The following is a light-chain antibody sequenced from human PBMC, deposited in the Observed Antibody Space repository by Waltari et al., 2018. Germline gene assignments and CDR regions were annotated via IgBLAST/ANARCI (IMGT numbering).Light chain of an antibody. J-gene: IGKJ2*03. V-gene: IGKV2-30*02. CDR1: QSLVHSNGGTF. CDR3: MQASHWPYS. Sequence: DVVITQSPLSLPVTLGQSASISCRASQSLVHSNGGTFLNWFHQRPGQSPRRLIYRISNRDSGVPDRFSGSVSGTGFTLNISRVEAEDFGVYYCMQASHWPYSFGQGTKLEI. CDR2: RIS.